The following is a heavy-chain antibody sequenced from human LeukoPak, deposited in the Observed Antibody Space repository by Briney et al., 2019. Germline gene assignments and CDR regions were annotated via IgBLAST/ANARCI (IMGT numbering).Heavy chain of an antibody. V-gene: IGHV4-4*02. CDR1: GGSISSNNW. Sequence: SETLSLTCAVSGGSISSNNWWSWVRQPPGKGLEWIGEIYHSRSTNYNPSLKRRVSISVDKSKNQFSLKLSSVTAADTAVYYCARRHVEYSSSSDPYYFDYWGQGTLVTVSS. CDR2: IYHSRST. J-gene: IGHJ4*02. CDR3: ARRHVEYSSSSDPYYFDY. D-gene: IGHD6-6*01.